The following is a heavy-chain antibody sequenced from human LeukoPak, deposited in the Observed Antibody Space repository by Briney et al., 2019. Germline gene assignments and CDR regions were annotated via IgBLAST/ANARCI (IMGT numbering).Heavy chain of an antibody. V-gene: IGHV4-38-2*02. CDR3: ARVSGYDWESFYDY. J-gene: IGHJ4*02. Sequence: SETLSLTCTVSSYSINSGYYWGWIRQPPGKGLEWIGRMHTSGSTNYNPSLKSRVTISVDTSKNQFSLKLNSVTAADTAVYYCARVSGYDWESFYDYWGQGTLVTVSS. D-gene: IGHD5-12*01. CDR2: MHTSGST. CDR1: SYSINSGYY.